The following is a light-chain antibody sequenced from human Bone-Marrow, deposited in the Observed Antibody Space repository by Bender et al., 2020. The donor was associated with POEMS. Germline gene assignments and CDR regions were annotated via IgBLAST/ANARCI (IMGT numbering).Light chain of an antibody. CDR3: AAWAAGLSGGV. Sequence: QSVLTQPPSASGTPGQRVTISCSGCNSNIGTNAVNWYQQFPGPAPKLLIYSDNERPSGVPDRFYAFKSGTSASRAIIGILLEDEAVSYCAAWAAGLSGGVFGRGTKLTV. CDR1: NSNIGTNA. J-gene: IGLJ3*02. CDR2: SDN. V-gene: IGLV1-44*01.